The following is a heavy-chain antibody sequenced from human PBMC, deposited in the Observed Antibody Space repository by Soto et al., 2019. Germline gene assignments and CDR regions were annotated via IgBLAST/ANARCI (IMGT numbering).Heavy chain of an antibody. Sequence: PGGSLRLSCAASGFTFSSYAMSWVRQAPGKGLEWVSAISGSGGSTYYADSVKGRFTISRDNSKNTLYLQMNSLRAEDTAVYYCAKDPEYSSSSSPFTNFDYWGQGTLVTVSS. D-gene: IGHD6-6*01. V-gene: IGHV3-23*01. CDR1: GFTFSSYA. CDR2: ISGSGGST. CDR3: AKDPEYSSSSSPFTNFDY. J-gene: IGHJ4*02.